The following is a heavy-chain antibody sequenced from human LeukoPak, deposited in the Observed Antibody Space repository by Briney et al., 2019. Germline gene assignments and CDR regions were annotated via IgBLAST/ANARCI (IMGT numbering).Heavy chain of an antibody. CDR3: ARSLPSHY. CDR1: GFTFSSYS. Sequence: GGSLRLSCAASGFTFSSYSMNWVRQAPGKGLEWVSSISSGSNYIYYADSVRGRFTISRDNAKNSLYLQTNSLRAEDTALYYCARSLPSHYWGQGTLVTVSS. J-gene: IGHJ4*02. CDR2: ISSGSNYI. V-gene: IGHV3-21*01.